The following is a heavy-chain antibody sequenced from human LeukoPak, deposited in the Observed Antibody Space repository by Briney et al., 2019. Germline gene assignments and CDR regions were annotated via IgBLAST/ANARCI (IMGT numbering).Heavy chain of an antibody. V-gene: IGHV4-4*07. Sequence: SETLSLTCTVSGGSISSYYWSWIRQPAGKGLEWIGRVYSSGLANYNPSLKSRVTISADTSKNQFSLKVESVTAADTAVYYCAGQQLGSRAFDSWGQGTLVTVSS. J-gene: IGHJ4*02. CDR1: GGSISSYY. CDR3: AGQQLGSRAFDS. D-gene: IGHD6-13*01. CDR2: VYSSGLA.